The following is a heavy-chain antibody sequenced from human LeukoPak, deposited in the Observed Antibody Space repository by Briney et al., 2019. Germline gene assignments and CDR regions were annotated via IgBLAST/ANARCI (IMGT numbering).Heavy chain of an antibody. J-gene: IGHJ6*03. CDR3: ARVPYYYDSSGGGNYYYYYMDV. D-gene: IGHD3-22*01. CDR2: IYYSGST. V-gene: IGHV4-59*01. Sequence: SETLSLTCTVSGGSISSYYWSWIRQPPGKGLEWIGCIYYSGSTNYNPSLMSRVTISVDTSKNQFSLKLSSVTAADTAVYYCARVPYYYDSSGGGNYYYYYMDVWGKGTTVTVSS. CDR1: GGSISSYY.